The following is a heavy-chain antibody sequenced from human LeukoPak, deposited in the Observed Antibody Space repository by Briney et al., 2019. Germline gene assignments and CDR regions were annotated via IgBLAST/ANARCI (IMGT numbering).Heavy chain of an antibody. CDR2: INHSGST. J-gene: IGHJ4*02. D-gene: IGHD5-12*01. CDR3: ARGFVDIVATRGLYFDY. V-gene: IGHV4-34*01. CDR1: GGSFSGYY. Sequence: SETLSLTSAVYGGSFSGYYWSWIRQPPGKGLEWIGEINHSGSTNYNTSLKSRVTISVDTSKNQFSLKLSSVTAADTAVYYCARGFVDIVATRGLYFDYWGQGTLVTVSS.